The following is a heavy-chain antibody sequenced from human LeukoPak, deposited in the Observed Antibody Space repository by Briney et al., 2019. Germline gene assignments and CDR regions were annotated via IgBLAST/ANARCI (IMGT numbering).Heavy chain of an antibody. Sequence: SSETLSLTCAVYGGSFSGYYWTWIRQPPGKGLEWIGEINHSGNTNYNPSLKSRVAISVDTSKNQFSLKLSSVIAADTAMYYCARSKDGSGFAAYWGQGTQVTVSS. CDR1: GGSFSGYY. D-gene: IGHD3-22*01. J-gene: IGHJ4*02. V-gene: IGHV4-34*01. CDR3: ARSKDGSGFAAY. CDR2: INHSGNT.